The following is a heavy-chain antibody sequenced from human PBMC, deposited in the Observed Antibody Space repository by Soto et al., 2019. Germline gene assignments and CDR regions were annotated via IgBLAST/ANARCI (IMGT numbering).Heavy chain of an antibody. Sequence: GGSLRLSCAASGFTFSSYGMHWVRQATGKGLEWVSAIGTAGDTYYPGSVKGRFTISRDNAKNSLYLQMDSLRAEDTAVYYCARDPVRRDDYNFDYWGQGTLVTVSS. J-gene: IGHJ4*02. CDR3: ARDPVRRDDYNFDY. CDR2: IGTAGDT. D-gene: IGHD4-4*01. V-gene: IGHV3-13*01. CDR1: GFTFSSYG.